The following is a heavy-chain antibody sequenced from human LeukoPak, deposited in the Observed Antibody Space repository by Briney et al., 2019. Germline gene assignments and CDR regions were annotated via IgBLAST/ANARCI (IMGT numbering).Heavy chain of an antibody. V-gene: IGHV3-23*01. J-gene: IGHJ4*02. CDR1: GFTFSNPG. CDR2: ISAGGGST. Sequence: GGSLRLSCSASGFTFSNPGMSWVRQAPGKGLEWVSGISAGGGSTFYADSVKGRLTISRDNSKSMLYLQMNSLRAEDTAVYYCAKDLTTVTTQGDYWGQGTLVTVSS. D-gene: IGHD4-17*01. CDR3: AKDLTTVTTQGDY.